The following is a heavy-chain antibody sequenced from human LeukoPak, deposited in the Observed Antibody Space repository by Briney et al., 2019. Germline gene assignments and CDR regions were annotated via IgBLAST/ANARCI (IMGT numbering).Heavy chain of an antibody. D-gene: IGHD2-2*02. V-gene: IGHV3-74*01. Sequence: GGSLRLSCAASGFTFSTYWMHWVRQAPGKGLVWVSRISSDGSSTNYADSVKGRFTISRDNAKNTLYLQMNSLRAEDTAMYYCEGRYCSSASCSTNWGQGTLVTVSS. CDR3: EGRYCSSASCSTN. CDR2: ISSDGSST. CDR1: GFTFSTYW. J-gene: IGHJ4*02.